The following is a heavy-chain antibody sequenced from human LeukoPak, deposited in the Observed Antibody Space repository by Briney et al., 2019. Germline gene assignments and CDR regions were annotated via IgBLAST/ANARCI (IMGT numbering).Heavy chain of an antibody. CDR1: GFTFSSYA. Sequence: GRSLRLSCAASGFTFSSYAMHWVRQAPGKGLEWVAVISYDGSNKYYADSVKGRFTISRDNSKNTLYLQMNSLRAEDTAVYYCARGYDYDFWSGYYRGENYYYMDVWRKGTTVTVSS. V-gene: IGHV3-30-3*01. CDR3: ARGYDYDFWSGYYRGENYYYMDV. D-gene: IGHD3-3*01. CDR2: ISYDGSNK. J-gene: IGHJ6*03.